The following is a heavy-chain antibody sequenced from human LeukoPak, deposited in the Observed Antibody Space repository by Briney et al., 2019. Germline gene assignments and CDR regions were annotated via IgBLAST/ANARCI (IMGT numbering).Heavy chain of an antibody. Sequence: PGGSLRLSCAASGFTVSSNFMSWVRQAPGKGLKWVSVIYSADTTYYADSVKGRFTISRDNSKNTLYLQMNSLRGEDTAVYYCARLHHDSSGYYLDYWGQGTLVTVSS. J-gene: IGHJ4*02. CDR3: ARLHHDSSGYYLDY. V-gene: IGHV3-53*01. CDR2: IYSADTT. CDR1: GFTVSSNF. D-gene: IGHD3-22*01.